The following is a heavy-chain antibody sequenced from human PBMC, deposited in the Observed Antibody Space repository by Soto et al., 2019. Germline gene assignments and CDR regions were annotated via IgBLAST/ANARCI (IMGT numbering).Heavy chain of an antibody. CDR3: ARRGFSRYCSGGSCYSFEY. CDR1: GYTFTSYA. V-gene: IGHV1-3*01. D-gene: IGHD2-15*01. J-gene: IGHJ4*02. CDR2: INAGNGNT. Sequence: ASVKVSCKASGYTFTSYAMHWVRQAPGQRLEWMGWINAGNGNTKYSQKFQGRVTITRDTSASTAYMELSSLRSEDTAVYYCARRGFSRYCSGGSCYSFEYWGQETLVTVSS.